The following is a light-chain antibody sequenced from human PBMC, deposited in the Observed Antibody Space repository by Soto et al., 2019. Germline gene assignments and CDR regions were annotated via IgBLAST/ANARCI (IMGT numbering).Light chain of an antibody. CDR2: KAS. Sequence: DIQMTQSPSTLSASVGDRVTITCRASQSISNWLAWYQQKPGKDPKLLIYKASSLESGVPSRFSGSGSGTEFTLNISSLQPDDFATYNFQQYNSHSPVGQGTKVDIX. CDR1: QSISNW. V-gene: IGKV1-5*03. CDR3: QQYNSHSP. J-gene: IGKJ1*01.